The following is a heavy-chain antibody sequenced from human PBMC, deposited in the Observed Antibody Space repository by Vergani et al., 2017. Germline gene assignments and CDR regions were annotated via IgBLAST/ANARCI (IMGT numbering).Heavy chain of an antibody. Sequence: QVQLVQSGAEVKKPGASVKVSCKASGYTFTGYYMHWVRQAPGQGLAWMGWINPNSGGTNYAQKFQGRVTMTRDTSISTAYMELSRLRSDDTAVYYCARVRVYDSSDYYVNWFDPWGQGSLVTVSS. CDR3: ARVRVYDSSDYYVNWFDP. J-gene: IGHJ5*02. CDR1: GYTFTGYY. D-gene: IGHD3-22*01. CDR2: INPNSGGT. V-gene: IGHV1-2*02.